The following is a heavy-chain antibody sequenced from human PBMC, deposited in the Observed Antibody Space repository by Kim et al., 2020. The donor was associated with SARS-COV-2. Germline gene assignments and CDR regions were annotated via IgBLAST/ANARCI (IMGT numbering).Heavy chain of an antibody. CDR2: RT. D-gene: IGHD3-10*01. J-gene: IGHJ5*02. V-gene: IGHV4-59*01. CDR3: ARDGEGWFDP. Sequence: RTNYNPSLKSRVTLSVDTAKKQCALKLSSVTAADTAVYYCARDGEGWFDPWGQGTLVTVSS.